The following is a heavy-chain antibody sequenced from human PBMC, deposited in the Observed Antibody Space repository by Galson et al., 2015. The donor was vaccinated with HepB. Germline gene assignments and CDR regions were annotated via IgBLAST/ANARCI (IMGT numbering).Heavy chain of an antibody. V-gene: IGHV3-23*01. CDR3: ARGAFVGGGGPTYYYGMDV. CDR1: GFTFSSYA. D-gene: IGHD2-15*01. CDR2: ISGSGGST. Sequence: SLRLSCAASGFTFSSYAMSWVRQAPGKGLEWVSAISGSGGSTYYADSVKGRFTISRDNSKNTLYLQMNSLRAGDTAVYYCARGAFVGGGGPTYYYGMDVWGQGTTVTVSS. J-gene: IGHJ6*02.